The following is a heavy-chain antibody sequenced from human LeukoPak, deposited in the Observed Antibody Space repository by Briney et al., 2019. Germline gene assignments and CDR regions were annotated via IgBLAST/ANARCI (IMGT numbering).Heavy chain of an antibody. J-gene: IGHJ4*02. Sequence: SETLSLTCTVSGGSISSYYWSWIRQPPGKGLEWIGYIYYSGSTNYNPSLKSRVTISVDTSKNQFSLKLSSVTAADTAVYYCARHYYYDSSGYYWTYYFDYWGQGTLVTVSS. V-gene: IGHV4-59*08. CDR2: IYYSGST. CDR3: ARHYYYDSSGYYWTYYFDY. CDR1: GGSISSYY. D-gene: IGHD3-22*01.